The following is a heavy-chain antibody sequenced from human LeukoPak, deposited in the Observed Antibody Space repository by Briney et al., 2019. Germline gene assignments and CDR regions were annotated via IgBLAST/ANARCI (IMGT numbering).Heavy chain of an antibody. D-gene: IGHD6-13*01. CDR2: MNPNSGNT. Sequence: ASVKVSCKASGYTSTSYDINWVRQATGQGLEWMGWMNPNSGNTGYAQKFQGRVTMTRNTSISTAYMELSSLRSEDTAVYYCARGKSSSWYRLYYYYYYMDVWGKGTTVTISS. CDR3: ARGKSSSWYRLYYYYYYMDV. J-gene: IGHJ6*03. V-gene: IGHV1-8*01. CDR1: GYTSTSYD.